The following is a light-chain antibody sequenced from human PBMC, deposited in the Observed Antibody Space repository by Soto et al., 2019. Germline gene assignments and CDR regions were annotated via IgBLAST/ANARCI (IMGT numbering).Light chain of an antibody. CDR1: SSNIGAGFA. Sequence: QSVLTQPPSISGAPGQSVTISCSGSSSNIGAGFAVHWYQHLPLTAPKLLIYGDDNRPAGVPARFSASKSGTSASLVITGLQAEDEGDYYCQSHDSDSWVFGGGTKLTVL. J-gene: IGLJ3*02. V-gene: IGLV1-40*01. CDR2: GDD. CDR3: QSHDSDSWV.